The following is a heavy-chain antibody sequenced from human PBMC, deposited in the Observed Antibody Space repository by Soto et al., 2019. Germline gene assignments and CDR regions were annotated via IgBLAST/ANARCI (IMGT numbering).Heavy chain of an antibody. CDR1: GYTFTSYG. J-gene: IGHJ4*02. CDR3: ARIIFQADAHKYYFDY. Sequence: ASVKVSCKASGYTFTSYGISWVRQAPGQGLEWMGWISAYNGNTNYAQKLQGRVTMTTDTSTSTAYMELRSLRSDDTAVYYCARIIFQADAHKYYFDYWGQGTLVTVSS. V-gene: IGHV1-18*04. CDR2: ISAYNGNT. D-gene: IGHD2-2*01.